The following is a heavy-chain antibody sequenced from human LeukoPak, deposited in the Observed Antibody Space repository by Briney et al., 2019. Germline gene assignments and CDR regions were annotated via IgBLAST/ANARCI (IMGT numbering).Heavy chain of an antibody. CDR3: ARGLISSGYYYYGMDV. J-gene: IGHJ6*02. CDR2: IIPILGIA. D-gene: IGHD1-26*01. CDR1: GGTFSSYA. Sequence: SVKVSCKASGGTFSSYAISWVRQAPGQGFEWMGRIIPILGIANYAQKFQGRVTITADKSTSTAYMELSSLRSEDTAVYYCARGLISSGYYYYGMDVWGQGTTVTVSS. V-gene: IGHV1-69*04.